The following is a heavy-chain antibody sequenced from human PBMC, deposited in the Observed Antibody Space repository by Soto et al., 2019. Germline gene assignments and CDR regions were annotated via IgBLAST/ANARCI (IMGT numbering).Heavy chain of an antibody. V-gene: IGHV4-30-4*01. CDR3: ARPAAGQGYYYYGMEV. CDR1: GGSISSGDYY. CDR2: IYYSGST. D-gene: IGHD6-13*01. Sequence: PSETLSLTCIVSGGSISSGDYYWSWIRQPPGKGLEWIGYIYYSGSTYYNPSLKSRVTISVDTSKNQFSLKLSSVTAADTAVYYCARPAAGQGYYYYGMEVWGPGTTVTVSS. J-gene: IGHJ6*02.